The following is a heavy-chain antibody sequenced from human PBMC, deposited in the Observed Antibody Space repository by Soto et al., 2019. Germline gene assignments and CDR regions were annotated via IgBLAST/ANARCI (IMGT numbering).Heavy chain of an antibody. V-gene: IGHV3-23*01. CDR2: ISGGATST. CDR3: AKGGYPDS. Sequence: GGSLRLSCEASGFTFSSYGMSWVRQAPGKGLEWVSVISGGATSTYYADSVKGRFTISRDNSKNTLYLQMNSLRVEDTAIYYCAKGGYPDSWGQGALVTVSS. CDR1: GFTFSSYG. D-gene: IGHD2-15*01. J-gene: IGHJ4*02.